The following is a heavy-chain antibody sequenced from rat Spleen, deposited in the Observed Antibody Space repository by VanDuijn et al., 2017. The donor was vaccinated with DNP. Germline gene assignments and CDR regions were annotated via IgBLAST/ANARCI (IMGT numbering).Heavy chain of an antibody. CDR1: GHSITSSYR. CDR3: ARRYTGYSFDY. J-gene: IGHJ2*01. V-gene: IGHV3-3*01. Sequence: EVQLQESGPGLVKPSQSLSLTCSVTGHSITSSYRWNWIRKFPGNKLEWLGYINNAGSTNYIPSLKSRISITRNTPKNQFFLQVNSVTTENTATYYCARRYTGYSFDYWGQGVMVTVSS. D-gene: IGHD4-1*01. CDR2: INNAGST.